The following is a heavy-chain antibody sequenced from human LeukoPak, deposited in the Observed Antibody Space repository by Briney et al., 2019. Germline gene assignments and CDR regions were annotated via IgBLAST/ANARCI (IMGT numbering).Heavy chain of an antibody. Sequence: SETLSLTCAVYGGSFSVYYRSWIRQPPGKGLEWIGEINHSGSTNYNPSLKSRVTISVDTSKNQFSLKLSSVTAADTAVYYCARGGGYSSSWYRWFDPWGQGTLVTVSS. V-gene: IGHV4-34*01. D-gene: IGHD6-13*01. CDR2: INHSGST. CDR3: ARGGGYSSSWYRWFDP. J-gene: IGHJ5*02. CDR1: GGSFSVYY.